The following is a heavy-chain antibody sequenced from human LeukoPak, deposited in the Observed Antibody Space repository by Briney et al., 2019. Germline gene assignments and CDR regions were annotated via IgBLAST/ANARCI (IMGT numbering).Heavy chain of an antibody. V-gene: IGHV4-34*01. CDR2: INHSGST. CDR1: GESFSGYY. CDR3: ARRMGSSSGIDY. D-gene: IGHD6-6*01. Sequence: PSETLSLTCAVYGESFSGYYWSWIRQPPGKGLEWIGEINHSGSTNYNPSLKSRVTISVDSSKNQFSLKLSSVTAADTAVYYCARRMGSSSGIDYWGQGTLVTVSS. J-gene: IGHJ4*02.